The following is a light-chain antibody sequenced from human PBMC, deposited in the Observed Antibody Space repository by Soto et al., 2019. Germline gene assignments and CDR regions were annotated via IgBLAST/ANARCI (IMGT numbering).Light chain of an antibody. Sequence: EIVLTQSPAILSMSPGERATLSCRASQSVSSYFAWYQQKPGHAPRLLIYDASNRATGVPARFSGSGSGTDFTLTISRLEPADFAVYYCQQRRYWPVTFGQGTKVEIK. CDR2: DAS. V-gene: IGKV3-11*01. CDR1: QSVSSY. J-gene: IGKJ1*01. CDR3: QQRRYWPVT.